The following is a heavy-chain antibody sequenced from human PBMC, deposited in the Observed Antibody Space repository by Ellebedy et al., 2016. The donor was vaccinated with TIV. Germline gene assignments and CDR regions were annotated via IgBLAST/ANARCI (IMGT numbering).Heavy chain of an antibody. Sequence: AASVKVSCKASGYTFTGYYMHWVRQAPGQGLEWMGWINPNTGGTNYAQKFQGRLTMTRDTSTSTFYMELGSLRSEDTAVYYCARGGRYSGSYNFDHWGQGSLVTVSS. CDR2: INPNTGGT. D-gene: IGHD1-26*01. J-gene: IGHJ4*02. CDR1: GYTFTGYY. CDR3: ARGGRYSGSYNFDH. V-gene: IGHV1-2*02.